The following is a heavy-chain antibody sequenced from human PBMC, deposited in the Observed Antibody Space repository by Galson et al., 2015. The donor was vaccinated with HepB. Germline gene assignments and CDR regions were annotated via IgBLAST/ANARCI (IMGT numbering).Heavy chain of an antibody. V-gene: IGHV3-23*01. D-gene: IGHD1-26*01. CDR2: ISGSGGST. Sequence: SLRLSCAASGFTFSSYAMSWVRQAPGKGLEWVSGISGSGGSTFYVGSVKGRSTISRDNSKDTLYLQMNSLRVEDTAIYYCAKAPSGSYDWYFDLWGRGTLVTVSS. J-gene: IGHJ2*01. CDR1: GFTFSSYA. CDR3: AKAPSGSYDWYFDL.